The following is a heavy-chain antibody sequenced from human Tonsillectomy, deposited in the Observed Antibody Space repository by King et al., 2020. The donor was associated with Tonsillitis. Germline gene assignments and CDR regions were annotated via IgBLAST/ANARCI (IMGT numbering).Heavy chain of an antibody. CDR1: GFTFSDYY. Sequence: QLVQSGGGLVKPGGSLRLSCAASGFTFSDYYMSWIRQAPGKGLEWVSYISSSSIYTNYADSVKGRFTISRDNAKNSLYLQMNSLRAEDTAVYYWARGVYDILTGQFDYWGQGTLVTVSS. V-gene: IGHV3-11*05. CDR3: ARGVYDILTGQFDY. CDR2: ISSSSIYT. J-gene: IGHJ4*02. D-gene: IGHD3-9*01.